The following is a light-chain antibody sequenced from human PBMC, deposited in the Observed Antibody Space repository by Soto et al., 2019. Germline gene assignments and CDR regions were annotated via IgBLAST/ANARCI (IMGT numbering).Light chain of an antibody. Sequence: EIVMTQSPATLSVSPGERATLSCRASQSVSSNLAWYQQKPGQAPRPLIYGASTRATGIPARFSGSGSGTEFTLTISSLQSEDFAVYYCQQYNNWPLTFCGGTKVEIK. CDR1: QSVSSN. CDR3: QQYNNWPLT. CDR2: GAS. J-gene: IGKJ4*01. V-gene: IGKV3-15*01.